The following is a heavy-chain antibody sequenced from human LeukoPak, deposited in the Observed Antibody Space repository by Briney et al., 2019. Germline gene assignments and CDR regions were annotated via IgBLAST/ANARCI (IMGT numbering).Heavy chain of an antibody. CDR2: IGSDTTT. V-gene: IGHV3-23*01. D-gene: IGHD2-15*01. CDR3: ARDLHYWVAMDV. J-gene: IGHJ6*02. CDR1: GFNFRDFA. Sequence: GGSLRLSCAASGFNFRDFAISWVRQAPGKGLEWVSGIGSDTTTHYAESVKGRFAISRDNAKNTLYLHMNSVRAEDTALYYCARDLHYWVAMDVWGQGTTVTVS.